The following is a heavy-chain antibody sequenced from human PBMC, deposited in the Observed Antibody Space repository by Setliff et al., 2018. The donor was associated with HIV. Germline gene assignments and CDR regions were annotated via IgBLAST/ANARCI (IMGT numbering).Heavy chain of an antibody. Sequence: GGSLRLSCIVSGFNFADYGMSWVRQVPGKGLEWVAGISWSGITTTYADSVKGRFTIFRDNAKNSLYMQMNTLGAEDTAFYYRAREYSEAAPHFDSWGQGTLVTVSS. D-gene: IGHD6-6*01. J-gene: IGHJ5*01. V-gene: IGHV3-20*04. CDR2: ISWSGITT. CDR3: AREYSEAAPHFDS. CDR1: GFNFADYG.